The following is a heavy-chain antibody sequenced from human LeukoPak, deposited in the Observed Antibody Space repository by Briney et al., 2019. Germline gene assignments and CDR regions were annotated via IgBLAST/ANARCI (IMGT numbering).Heavy chain of an antibody. CDR1: GGSISSYY. V-gene: IGHV4-59*01. CDR2: IYYSGST. D-gene: IGHD1-1*01. CDR3: ARDPSPFTTAGAFDI. Sequence: PSETLSLTCTVSGGSISSYYWSWIRQPPGEGLERVGYIYYSGSTNYNPSLKSRVTISVDTSKNQFSLKLSSVTAADTAVYYCARDPSPFTTAGAFDIWGQGTMVTVSS. J-gene: IGHJ3*02.